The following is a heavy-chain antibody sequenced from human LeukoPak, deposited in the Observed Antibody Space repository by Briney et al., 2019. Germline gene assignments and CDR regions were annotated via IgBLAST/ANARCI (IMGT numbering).Heavy chain of an antibody. CDR3: ARDQGGERWFDP. CDR2: ISSGSSFI. Sequence: GGSPRLSCAASGFNFGSYAMNWVRQAPGKGLEWVSSISSGSSFIYYADSVEGRFTISRDNAKNSLYLQMNSLRAEDTAIYYCARDQGGERWFDPWGQGTLVTVSS. D-gene: IGHD3-16*01. V-gene: IGHV3-21*01. J-gene: IGHJ5*02. CDR1: GFNFGSYA.